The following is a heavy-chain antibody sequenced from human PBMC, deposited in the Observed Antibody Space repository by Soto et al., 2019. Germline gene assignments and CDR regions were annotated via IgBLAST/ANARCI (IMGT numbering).Heavy chain of an antibody. CDR3: ARHDIIGSYYDASDI. Sequence: SLTQPLICTVACGYSRDSRGRWSWIRQPPGKGLEWIASIKYSGNTFYNPSLKSRVTLSVDTSKNQFALKLSSVTAAETAVYYCARHDIIGSYYDASDIWRQGTMVTGS. V-gene: IGHV4-39*01. D-gene: IGHD1-26*01. J-gene: IGHJ3*02. CDR2: IKYSGNT. CDR1: CGYSRDSRGR.